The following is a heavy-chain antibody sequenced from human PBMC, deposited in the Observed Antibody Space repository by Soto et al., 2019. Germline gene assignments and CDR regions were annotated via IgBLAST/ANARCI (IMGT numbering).Heavy chain of an antibody. CDR3: ARKDDYGDYVWPSGYGMDV. V-gene: IGHV3-48*01. CDR1: GFTFSSYS. J-gene: IGHJ6*02. Sequence: EVPLVESGGGLVQPGGSLRLSSAASGFTFSSYSMNWVRQAPGKGLEWVSYISSSSSTIYYADSVKGRFTISRDNAKNSLYLQMNSLRAEDTAVYYCARKDDYGDYVWPSGYGMDVWGQGTTVTVSS. D-gene: IGHD4-17*01. CDR2: ISSSSSTI.